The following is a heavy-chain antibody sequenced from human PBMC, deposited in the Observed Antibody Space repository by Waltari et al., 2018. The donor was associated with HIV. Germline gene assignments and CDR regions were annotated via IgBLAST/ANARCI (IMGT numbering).Heavy chain of an antibody. D-gene: IGHD2-8*01. J-gene: IGHJ6*02. CDR1: GYTFTSYD. CDR2: MNPNSGNT. CDR3: ARYCTNGNAPYGMDV. Sequence: QVQLVQSGAEVKKPGASVKVSCKASGYTFTSYDINWVRHATGQGLEWMGWMNPNSGNTGYALKFQGRVTMTRNTSISTAYMELSSLRSEDTAVYYCARYCTNGNAPYGMDVWGQGTTVTVSS. V-gene: IGHV1-8*01.